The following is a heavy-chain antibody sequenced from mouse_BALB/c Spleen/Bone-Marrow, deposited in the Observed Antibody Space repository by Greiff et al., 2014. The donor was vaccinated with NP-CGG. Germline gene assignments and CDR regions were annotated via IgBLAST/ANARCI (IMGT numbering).Heavy chain of an antibody. J-gene: IGHJ3*01. V-gene: IGHV1-7*01. Sequence: QVQLKESGAELAKPGASVKMSCKASGYTFTSYWMHWVKQRPGQGLEWIGYINPSTGYTEYNQKFKDKATLTADKSSSTAYMQRSTLTSEASAVYYCARSATMIFAYWGQGTLVTVSA. CDR2: INPSTGYT. CDR1: GYTFTSYW. CDR3: ARSATMIFAY. D-gene: IGHD2-4*01.